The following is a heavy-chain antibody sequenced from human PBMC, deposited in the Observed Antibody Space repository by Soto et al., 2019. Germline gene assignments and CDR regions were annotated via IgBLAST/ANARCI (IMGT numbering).Heavy chain of an antibody. CDR3: ARGTLIVARITYDI. J-gene: IGHJ3*02. CDR1: VDSVSSNSAA. CDR2: TYYRSKWYN. D-gene: IGHD3-22*01. V-gene: IGHV6-1*01. Sequence: SQTLSLTCAISVDSVSSNSAAWYWIRQSPSRGLEWLGRTYYRSKWYNDYAVSVKSRITINPDTSKNQFSLQLNSVTPEDTSVYYCARGTLIVARITYDIWGQGTMVTVSS.